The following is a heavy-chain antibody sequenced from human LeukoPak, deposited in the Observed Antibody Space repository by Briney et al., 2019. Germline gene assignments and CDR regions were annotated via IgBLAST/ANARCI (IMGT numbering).Heavy chain of an antibody. D-gene: IGHD1-26*01. Sequence: PGGSLRLSCAVSGFTFSSYAMNWVRQAPGKGLEWVSAISGSGGSTYYADSVKGRFTISRDKSKNTLYLQMNSLRAEDTAVYYCAKGDTTWELPHDYWGQGTLVTASS. CDR1: GFTFSSYA. V-gene: IGHV3-23*01. CDR2: ISGSGGST. CDR3: AKGDTTWELPHDY. J-gene: IGHJ4*02.